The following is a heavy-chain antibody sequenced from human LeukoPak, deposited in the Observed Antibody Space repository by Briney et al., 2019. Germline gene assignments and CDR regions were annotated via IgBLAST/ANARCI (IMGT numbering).Heavy chain of an antibody. D-gene: IGHD1-26*01. Sequence: GGSLRLSCAASGFTFSSYSMNWVRQAPGKGLEWVSSISSSSSYIYYADSVKGRFTISRDSAKNSLYLQMNSLRAEDTAVYYCARDRGSYFNYFDYWGQGTLVTVSS. CDR3: ARDRGSYFNYFDY. CDR2: ISSSSSYI. J-gene: IGHJ4*02. CDR1: GFTFSSYS. V-gene: IGHV3-21*01.